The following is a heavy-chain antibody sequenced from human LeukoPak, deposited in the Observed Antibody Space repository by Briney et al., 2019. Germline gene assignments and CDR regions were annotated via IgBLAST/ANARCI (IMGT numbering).Heavy chain of an antibody. V-gene: IGHV4-4*07. D-gene: IGHD1-26*01. CDR3: ARETGSSRWFDP. J-gene: IGHJ5*02. CDR1: GGSNSSYY. Sequence: SETLSLTCTVSGGSNSSYYWSWIRQAAGKGLEWIGRIYTSGSTNYNPSLKSRVTMSVDMPKNQFSLNLTSVTAADTAVYYCARETGSSRWFDPWGQGTLVTVSS. CDR2: IYTSGST.